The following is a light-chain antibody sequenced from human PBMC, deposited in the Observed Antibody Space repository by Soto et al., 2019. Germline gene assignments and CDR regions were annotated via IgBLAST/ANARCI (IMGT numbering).Light chain of an antibody. CDR3: CSYAGSRGVV. CDR2: EGS. V-gene: IGLV2-23*01. J-gene: IGLJ2*01. Sequence: QSALTQPASVSGSPGQSITISCTGTSSDVGSYNLVSWYQQHPGQAPKLMIYEGSKRPSGVSNRFSGSKSGNTASLTISGLQAEDEDDYYCCSYAGSRGVVFGGGTKLTVL. CDR1: SSDVGSYNL.